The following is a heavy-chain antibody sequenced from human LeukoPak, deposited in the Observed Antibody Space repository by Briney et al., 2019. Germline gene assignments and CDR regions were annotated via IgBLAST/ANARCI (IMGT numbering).Heavy chain of an antibody. D-gene: IGHD3-10*01. CDR3: ARGPEGIRDAFDI. J-gene: IGHJ3*02. V-gene: IGHV1-2*02. CDR2: INPNSGGT. Sequence: ASVKVSCKASGYTFTGYFMHWVRQAPGQGPEWMGWINPNSGGTNYAQKFQGRVTMTRDTSINTTYMELSRLKSDDTAVYYCARGPEGIRDAFDIWGQGTMVTVSS. CDR1: GYTFTGYF.